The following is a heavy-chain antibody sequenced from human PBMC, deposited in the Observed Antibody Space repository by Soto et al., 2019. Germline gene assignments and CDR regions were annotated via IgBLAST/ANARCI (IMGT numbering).Heavy chain of an antibody. CDR1: GHTFTGYY. Sequence: ASVKVSCKASGHTFTGYYMHWVRQAPGQGLEWMGWINPNSGGTNYAQKFQGWVTMTRDTSISTAYMELSRLRSDDTAVYYCARGGSGWYNLRLDVWGKGTTVTVSS. V-gene: IGHV1-2*04. CDR3: ARGGSGWYNLRLDV. J-gene: IGHJ6*04. CDR2: INPNSGGT. D-gene: IGHD6-19*01.